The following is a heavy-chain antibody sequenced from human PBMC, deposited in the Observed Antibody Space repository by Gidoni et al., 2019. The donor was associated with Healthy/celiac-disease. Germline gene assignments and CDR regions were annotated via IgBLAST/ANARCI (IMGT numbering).Heavy chain of an antibody. CDR1: GFTVSSNY. J-gene: IGHJ4*02. V-gene: IGHV3-66*02. D-gene: IGHD2-21*02. CDR3: ARDLGAYCGGDCNS. Sequence: EVQLVESGGGLVQPGGSLRLSCAASGFTVSSNYMGWVRQAPGKGLEWVSVIYSGGSTYYADSVKGRFTISRDNSKNTLYLQMNSLRAEDTAVYYCARDLGAYCGGDCNSWGQGTLVTVSS. CDR2: IYSGGST.